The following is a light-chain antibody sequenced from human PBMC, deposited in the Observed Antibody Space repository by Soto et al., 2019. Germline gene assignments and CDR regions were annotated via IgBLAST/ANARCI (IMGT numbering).Light chain of an antibody. CDR2: EVS. CDR3: TSYTTTSAVI. J-gene: IGLJ2*01. Sequence: QSGLTQPASVSGSPGQSITISCTGTSSDIGRYNYVSWYQQHPGMAPQLLIYEVSDRPSGVSNRFSGSKSGNTASLTISGLQAEDEADYFCTSYTTTSAVIFGGGTKVTVL. CDR1: SSDIGRYNY. V-gene: IGLV2-14*01.